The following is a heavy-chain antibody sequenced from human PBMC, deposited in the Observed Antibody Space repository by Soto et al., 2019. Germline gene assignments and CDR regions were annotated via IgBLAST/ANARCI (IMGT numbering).Heavy chain of an antibody. Sequence: PGGSLRLSCAASGFTFSNAWMSWVRQAPGKGLEWVGRIKSKTDGGTTDYAAPVKGRFTISRDDSKNTLYLQMNSLKTEDTAVYYCTTLPEDYSNNDYWGQGTLVTVSS. V-gene: IGHV3-15*01. CDR1: GFTFSNAW. D-gene: IGHD4-4*01. CDR3: TTLPEDYSNNDY. J-gene: IGHJ4*02. CDR2: IKSKTDGGTT.